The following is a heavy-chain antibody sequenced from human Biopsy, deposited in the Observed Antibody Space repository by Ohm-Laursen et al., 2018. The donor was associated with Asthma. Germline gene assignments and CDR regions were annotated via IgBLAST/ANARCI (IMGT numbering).Heavy chain of an antibody. CDR2: ISKDASTQ. Sequence: SLRLSCAASGFSFSNFAIHWVRQAPGKGLEWVGVISKDASTQDHADSVKGRFTMARDNSKNTLDLQMNSLREEDAAVYYCVRDGTDDAFDIWGQGTVVSVSS. D-gene: IGHD1-1*01. V-gene: IGHV3-30*01. J-gene: IGHJ3*02. CDR3: VRDGTDDAFDI. CDR1: GFSFSNFA.